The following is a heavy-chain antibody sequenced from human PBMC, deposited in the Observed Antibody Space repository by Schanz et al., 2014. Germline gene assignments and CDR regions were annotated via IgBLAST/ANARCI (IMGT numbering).Heavy chain of an antibody. Sequence: EVQLVESGGGLVQPGGSLRLSCAASGFTLSNSDMHWVRQGTGKGLEWVSTIGYLGDTYYPDSVKGRFTVSRDSGQNSLYLQMNSLRAGDTAVYYCARDFDDRRGYGAGYCLGDCMDVWGQGTTVTASS. CDR2: IGYLGDT. CDR3: ARDFDDRRGYGAGYCLGDCMDV. D-gene: IGHD3-10*01. J-gene: IGHJ6*02. V-gene: IGHV3-13*01. CDR1: GFTLSNSD.